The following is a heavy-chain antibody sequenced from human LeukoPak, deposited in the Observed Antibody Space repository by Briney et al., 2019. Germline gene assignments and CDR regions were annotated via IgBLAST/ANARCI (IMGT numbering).Heavy chain of an antibody. J-gene: IGHJ4*02. CDR3: AKFRVGYNYGIHFDY. Sequence: GGSLRLSCAASGFTFSTYAMTWVRQAPGRGLEWVSAITASGRSTYYADSVKGRFTISRDNSKNTLFLQMNSLRADDTAIYYCAKFRVGYNYGIHFDYWGQGTLVTISS. V-gene: IGHV3-23*01. D-gene: IGHD5-18*01. CDR2: ITASGRST. CDR1: GFTFSTYA.